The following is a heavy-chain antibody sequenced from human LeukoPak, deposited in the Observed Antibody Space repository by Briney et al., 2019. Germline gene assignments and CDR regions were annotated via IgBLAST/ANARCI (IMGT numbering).Heavy chain of an antibody. D-gene: IGHD3-10*01. CDR1: GYTFTDYY. V-gene: IGHV1-2*04. CDR3: AREVGGSGTYHFDY. CDR2: DNPKSGGT. Sequence: ASVKVSCKASGYTFTDYYIHWVRQARGQGPEWMGWDNPKSGGTDYAQKFQGWVTMTRDTSISTAYVELTRLISDDTAVYYCAREVGGSGTYHFDYWGQGALVTVSS. J-gene: IGHJ4*02.